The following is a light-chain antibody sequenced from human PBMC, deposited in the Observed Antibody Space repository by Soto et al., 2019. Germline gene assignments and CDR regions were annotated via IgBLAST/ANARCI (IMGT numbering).Light chain of an antibody. V-gene: IGKV1-9*01. CDR2: TAS. J-gene: IGKJ5*01. CDR1: QAISSY. Sequence: DIQLTQTPSFLSASVGDRVTITCRASQAISSYLSWFQQRPGNAPKLLIHTASALQSGVPSRFSGSGSGTEFTLTISSLQPEDFATYFCQQLNSFPITFGQGTRLDLK. CDR3: QQLNSFPIT.